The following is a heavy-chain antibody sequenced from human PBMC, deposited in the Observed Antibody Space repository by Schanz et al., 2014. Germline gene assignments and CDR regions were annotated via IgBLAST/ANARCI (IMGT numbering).Heavy chain of an antibody. CDR2: IYYSGST. Sequence: QVQLQESGPGLVKPSQTLSLTCTVSGGSISSGGYYWSWIRQHPGKGLEWIGYIYYSGSTYYNPSLTSRVTVSVDTSKTQFSLKLSSVTAADTAVYYCARDQETGDPPILRPAYGMAVWGQGTTVTVSS. D-gene: IGHD7-27*01. CDR1: GGSISSGGYY. V-gene: IGHV4-31*03. J-gene: IGHJ6*02. CDR3: ARDQETGDPPILRPAYGMAV.